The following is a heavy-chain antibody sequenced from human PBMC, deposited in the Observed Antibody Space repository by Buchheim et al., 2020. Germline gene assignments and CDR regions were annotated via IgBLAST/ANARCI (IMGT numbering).Heavy chain of an antibody. V-gene: IGHV4-39*01. CDR2: IYYSGST. J-gene: IGHJ3*02. CDR1: GGSISSSSYY. CDR3: ARHKAIAVAEWGFFDI. Sequence: QLQLQESGPGLVKPSETLSLTCTVSGGSISSSSYYWGWIRQPPGKGLEWIGSIYYSGSTYYNPSLKSRVTISVDTSKNQFSLKLSSVTAADTAVYYCARHKAIAVAEWGFFDIWGQGT. D-gene: IGHD6-19*01.